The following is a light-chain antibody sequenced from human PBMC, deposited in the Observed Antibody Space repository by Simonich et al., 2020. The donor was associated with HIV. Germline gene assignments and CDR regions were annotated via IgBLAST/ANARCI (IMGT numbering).Light chain of an antibody. CDR2: DAS. J-gene: IGKJ4*01. Sequence: EIVLTQYPATLSLSPGERATLSCRASQSVSSYLAWYQQKPGQAPMLLIYDASNRATGIPARFSGSGSGTDFTLTISSLEPEDFAVYYCQQRSNWPLTFGGGTKVEIK. CDR3: QQRSNWPLT. CDR1: QSVSSY. V-gene: IGKV3-11*01.